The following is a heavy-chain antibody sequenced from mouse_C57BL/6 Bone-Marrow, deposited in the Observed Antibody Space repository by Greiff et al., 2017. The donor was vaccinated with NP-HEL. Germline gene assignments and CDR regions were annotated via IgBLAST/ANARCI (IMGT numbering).Heavy chain of an antibody. CDR1: GYTFTSYW. J-gene: IGHJ2*01. V-gene: IGHV1-55*01. CDR2: IYPGSGST. Sequence: VKLQQPGAELVKPGASVKMSCKASGYTFTSYWITWVKQRPGQGLEWIGDIYPGSGSTNYNEKFKSKATLTVDTSSSPAYMQLSSLTSEDSAVYYFARNPRRNDYWGQGTTLTVSS. CDR3: ARNPRRNDY.